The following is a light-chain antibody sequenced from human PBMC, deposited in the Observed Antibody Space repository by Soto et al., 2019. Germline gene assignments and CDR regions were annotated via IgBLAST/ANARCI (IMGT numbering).Light chain of an antibody. Sequence: DIQMTQSPSTLFASVGDRVTITCRASQSISSWLAWYQQKPGKAPKLLIYKASSLESGVPSRFSDSGSGTEFTLTISSLQPDDFATYYCQQYNSYSPYTFGQGTKLEIK. CDR1: QSISSW. J-gene: IGKJ2*01. CDR3: QQYNSYSPYT. CDR2: KAS. V-gene: IGKV1-5*03.